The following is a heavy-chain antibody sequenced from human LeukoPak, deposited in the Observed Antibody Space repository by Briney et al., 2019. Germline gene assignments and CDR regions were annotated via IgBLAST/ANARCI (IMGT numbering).Heavy chain of an antibody. CDR1: GYTFTSYD. Sequence: GASVKVSCKASGYTFTSYDINWVRQATGQGLEWMGWMNPNSGTTGYAQKFQGRVTMTTNTSIRTAYMELSSLRSEDTAVYYCARESDYSGWSPLWGQGTLVTVSS. CDR2: MNPNSGTT. J-gene: IGHJ4*02. D-gene: IGHD6-19*01. CDR3: ARESDYSGWSPL. V-gene: IGHV1-8*01.